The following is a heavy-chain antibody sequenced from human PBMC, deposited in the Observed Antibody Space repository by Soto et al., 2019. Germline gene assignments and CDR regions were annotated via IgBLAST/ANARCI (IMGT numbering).Heavy chain of an antibody. CDR3: ARDQGYCSGGSCYVAGY. CDR1: GFTFSTYW. V-gene: IGHV3-74*01. J-gene: IGHJ4*02. CDR2: INSDGSTT. Sequence: EVQLVESGGGLVQPGGSLRLSCAASGFTFSTYWMHWVRQAPGKGLVWVSGINSDGSTTDYADSVGGRFTLSRDNAKNPLYLQKNSLRAEDTAVYYCARDQGYCSGGSCYVAGYWGQGTLVTVSS. D-gene: IGHD2-15*01.